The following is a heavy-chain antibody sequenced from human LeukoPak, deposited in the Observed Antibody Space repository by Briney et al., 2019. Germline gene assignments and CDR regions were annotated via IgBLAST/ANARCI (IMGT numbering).Heavy chain of an antibody. D-gene: IGHD3-10*01. CDR1: GYSFTSYW. CDR2: IYPGDSDT. CDR3: ARCLRDYGWGSYSYDY. J-gene: IGHJ4*02. V-gene: IGHV5-51*01. Sequence: PVESLKISCKGSGYSFTSYWIAGVRQMPGKGLEWMGIIYPGDSDTRYSPSFQGQVTISADKSISTAYLEWSSLKASDTAMFYCARCLRDYGWGSYSYDYWGQGTLVTVSS.